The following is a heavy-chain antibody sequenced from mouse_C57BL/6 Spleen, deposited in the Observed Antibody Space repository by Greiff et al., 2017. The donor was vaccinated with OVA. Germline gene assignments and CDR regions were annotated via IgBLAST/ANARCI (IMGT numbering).Heavy chain of an antibody. J-gene: IGHJ2*01. V-gene: IGHV1-50*01. CDR3: ARGGVYYGNFDY. Sequence: VQLQQPGAELVKPGASVKLSCKASGYTFTSYWMQWVKQRAGKGLEWIGEIDPSDSYTNYNQKFKGKATLTVDTSSSTAYMQRSSLTSEDSAVYYCARGGVYYGNFDYWGQGTTLTVSS. D-gene: IGHD2-1*01. CDR2: IDPSDSYT. CDR1: GYTFTSYW.